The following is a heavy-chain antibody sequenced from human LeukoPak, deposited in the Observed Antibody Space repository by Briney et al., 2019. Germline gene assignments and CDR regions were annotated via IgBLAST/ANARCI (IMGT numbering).Heavy chain of an antibody. D-gene: IGHD3-16*02. CDR3: ARGPSRIMITFGGVIAPYYFDY. Sequence: KPSETLSLTCAVYGGSFSGYYWSWIRQPPGKGLEWIGEINHSGSTNYNPSLKSRVNISVDTSKNQFSLKLSSVTAADTAVYYCARGPSRIMITFGGVIAPYYFDYWGQGTLVTVSS. J-gene: IGHJ4*02. CDR2: INHSGST. V-gene: IGHV4-34*01. CDR1: GGSFSGYY.